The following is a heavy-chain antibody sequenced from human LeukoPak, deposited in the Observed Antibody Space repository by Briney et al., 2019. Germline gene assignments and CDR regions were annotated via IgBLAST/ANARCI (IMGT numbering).Heavy chain of an antibody. CDR3: ARVGIAAAVLLNYYYYYMDV. CDR2: IYTSGST. J-gene: IGHJ6*03. Sequence: SETLSLTCTVSGGSISSGSYYWSWIRQPAGKGLEWIGRIYTSGSTNYNPSLKSRVTVSVDTSKNQFSLKLSSVTAADTAVYYCARVGIAAAVLLNYYYYYMDVWGKGTTVTVSS. CDR1: GGSISSGSYY. V-gene: IGHV4-61*02. D-gene: IGHD6-13*01.